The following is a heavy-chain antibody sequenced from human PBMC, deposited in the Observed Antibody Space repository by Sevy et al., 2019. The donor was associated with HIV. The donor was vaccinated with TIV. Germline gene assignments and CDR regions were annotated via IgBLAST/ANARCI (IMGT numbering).Heavy chain of an antibody. CDR1: GFTFSSYA. D-gene: IGHD3-10*01. CDR2: ISGSGGST. J-gene: IGHJ4*02. V-gene: IGHV3-23*01. CDR3: AKVIGVTMVRGVIIKGGYFDY. Sequence: GGSLRLSCAASGFTFSSYAMSWVRQAPGKGLEWVSAISGSGGSTYYADSVKGRFTISRDNSKNTLYLQMNSLRAEDTAVYYCAKVIGVTMVRGVIIKGGYFDYWGQGTLVTVSS.